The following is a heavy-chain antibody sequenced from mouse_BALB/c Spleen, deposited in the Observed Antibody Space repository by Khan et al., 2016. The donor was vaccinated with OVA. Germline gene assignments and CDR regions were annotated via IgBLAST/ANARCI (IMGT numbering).Heavy chain of an antibody. V-gene: IGHV1-4*01. CDR3: VRDGAYHRNDGWFAY. D-gene: IGHD2-14*01. CDR2: INPSNGYT. Sequence: VQLQESGAELARPGASVKMSCKASGYTFTSYTIHWIKLRPGQGLEWIGFINPSNGYTNYNQKFKDKATSTADKSSTTVYMQLGSLTSDDAAVYNCVRDGAYHRNDGWFAYWGQGTLVTVSA. J-gene: IGHJ3*01. CDR1: GYTFTSYT.